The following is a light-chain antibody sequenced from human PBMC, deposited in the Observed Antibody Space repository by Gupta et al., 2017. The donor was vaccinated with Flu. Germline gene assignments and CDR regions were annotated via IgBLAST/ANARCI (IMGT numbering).Light chain of an antibody. CDR1: QTIRNY. V-gene: IGKV1-39*01. Sequence: VGDRVTITCRASQTIRNYLIWFQQKPGQTPKVLMYDASRLQTGVPSRFNGIGSGTDFTLTINNLQPEDSGIYYCQETHSTWTFGQGTTVEIK. CDR2: DAS. J-gene: IGKJ1*01. CDR3: QETHSTWT.